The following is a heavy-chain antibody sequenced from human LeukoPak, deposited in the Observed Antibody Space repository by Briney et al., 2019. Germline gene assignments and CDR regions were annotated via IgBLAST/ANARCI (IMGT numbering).Heavy chain of an antibody. CDR1: GFTFSSYS. J-gene: IGHJ4*02. Sequence: GGSLRLSCAASGFTFSSYSMNWVRQAPGKGLEWVSSISSRSSYIYYADSVKGRFTISRDNSKNSLYLQMNSLRVEDTAVYYRARCTTGRTFGSLREIKRSREIDYWGQGTLVTVSS. V-gene: IGHV3-21*01. CDR3: ARCTTGRTFGSLREIKRSREIDY. D-gene: IGHD1-1*01. CDR2: ISSRSSYI.